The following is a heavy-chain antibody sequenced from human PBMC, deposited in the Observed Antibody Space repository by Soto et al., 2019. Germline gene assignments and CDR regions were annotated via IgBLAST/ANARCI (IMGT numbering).Heavy chain of an antibody. V-gene: IGHV3-23*01. D-gene: IGHD6-19*01. CDR2: ISGNGGRT. J-gene: IGHJ4*02. CDR1: GFTFSSYA. CDR3: AKDNRWLVPTYFDY. Sequence: EVQLLESGGGLVQPGGSLRLSCAASGFTFSSYAMNRVRQAPGKGLEWVSVISGNGGRTDYADSVKGRFTISRDNFKNTLYLQMNSLRVEDTAVYYCAKDNRWLVPTYFDYWGQGTLVTVSS.